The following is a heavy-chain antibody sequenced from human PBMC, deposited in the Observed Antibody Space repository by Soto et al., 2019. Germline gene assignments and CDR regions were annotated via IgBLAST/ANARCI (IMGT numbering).Heavy chain of an antibody. CDR3: ARASRSSSAADY. V-gene: IGHV4-31*03. J-gene: IGHJ4*02. CDR2: IYDSESA. D-gene: IGHD6-6*01. Sequence: QVQLQESGPGLVKASQTLSLICSVSGESISSGGYYWSWIRHHPGKGLEWIGYIYDSESAYYNPALKMRVXXXMXXSKNHFAMKLSSVTAADTAVYYCARASRSSSAADYWGQGTLITVSS. CDR1: GESISSGGYY.